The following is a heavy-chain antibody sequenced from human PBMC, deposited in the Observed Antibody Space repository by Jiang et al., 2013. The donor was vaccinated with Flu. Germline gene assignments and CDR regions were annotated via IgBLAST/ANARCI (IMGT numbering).Heavy chain of an antibody. J-gene: IGHJ1*01. V-gene: IGHV2-5*02. CDR3: AHRSIAVNAEYFQH. D-gene: IGHD6-19*01. CDR2: IYWDDDK. CDR1: GFSLSTSGVG. Sequence: KPTQTLTLTCTFSGFSLSTSGVGVGWIRQPPGKALEWLALIYWDDDKRYSPSLKSRLTITKDTSKNXVVLTMTNMDPVDTATYYCAHRSIAVNAEYFQHVGPGHPWSPSP.